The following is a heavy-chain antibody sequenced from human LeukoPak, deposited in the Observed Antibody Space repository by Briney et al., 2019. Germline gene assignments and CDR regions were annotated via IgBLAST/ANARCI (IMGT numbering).Heavy chain of an antibody. CDR3: TRVKFGELLGRNWFDT. CDR2: ISYDGSNK. V-gene: IGHV3-30*04. D-gene: IGHD3-10*01. CDR1: GFTFSIYA. Sequence: GGSLRLSCAASGFTFSIYAMHWVRQAPGKGLEWVAVISYDGSNKYYADSLKGRFTISRDNSKNTLYLQMNSLRAEDTAVYHCTRVKFGELLGRNWFDTWGQGTLVTVSS. J-gene: IGHJ5*02.